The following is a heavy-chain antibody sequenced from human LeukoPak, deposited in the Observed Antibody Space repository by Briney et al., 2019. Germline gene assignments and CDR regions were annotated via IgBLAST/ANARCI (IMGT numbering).Heavy chain of an antibody. J-gene: IGHJ4*02. CDR2: IIGSGGDT. D-gene: IGHD6-13*01. CDR1: GFTFSSYA. CDR3: SKAWAAAGTFAS. V-gene: IGHV3-23*01. Sequence: GGSLRLSCAASGFTFSSYAMSWVRQAPGKGLEWVSTIIGSGGDTYYADSVKGRFTISRDTSKNTLYLQMKSLRAEDTAVYYCSKAWAAAGTFASWGQGTLVTVSS.